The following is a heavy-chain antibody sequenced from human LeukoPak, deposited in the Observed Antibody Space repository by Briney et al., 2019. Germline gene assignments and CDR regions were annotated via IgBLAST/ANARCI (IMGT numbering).Heavy chain of an antibody. V-gene: IGHV3-74*01. CDR1: GFTFSRYW. CDR3: ARDICSGIGCYPRAPFDY. D-gene: IGHD2-15*01. J-gene: IGHJ4*02. CDR2: MNSDGSNT. Sequence: TGGSLRLSCAASGFTFSRYWLHWVRQAPGEGLVWVSRMNSDGSNTNYADSVKGLFTISRDNAKNTLYLQMNSLRADDTAVYYCARDICSGIGCYPRAPFDYWGQGALVTVSS.